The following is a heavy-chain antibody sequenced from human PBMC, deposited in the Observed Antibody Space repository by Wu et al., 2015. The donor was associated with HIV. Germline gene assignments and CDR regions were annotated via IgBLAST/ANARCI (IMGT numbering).Heavy chain of an antibody. CDR2: INPLFGTT. Sequence: QVQLVQSGAEVKKPGSSVKVTCKASGDGFTSYAVSWVRQAPGQGLEWMGGINPLFGTTRHAQKFQDRITITTDEAKTIAYLELNSLRSDDTAVYYCARNTDSVATSLYSLGVWGQGTTVTVSS. CDR3: ARNTDSVATSLYSLGV. CDR1: GDGFTSYA. J-gene: IGHJ6*02. V-gene: IGHV1-69*05. D-gene: IGHD6-19*01.